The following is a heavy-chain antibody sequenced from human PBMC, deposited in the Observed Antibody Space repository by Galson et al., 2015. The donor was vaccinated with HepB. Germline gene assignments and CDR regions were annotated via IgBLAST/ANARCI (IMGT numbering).Heavy chain of an antibody. CDR3: ARGGGSSGYYNNWFDP. D-gene: IGHD3-22*01. J-gene: IGHJ5*02. CDR2: INSDGSST. CDR1: GFTFSSYW. V-gene: IGHV3-74*01. Sequence: SLRLSCAASGFTFSSYWMHWVRQAPGKGLVWVSRINSDGSSTSYADSVKGRFTISRDNAKNTLYLQMNSLRAEDTAVYYCARGGGSSGYYNNWFDPWGQGTLVTVSS.